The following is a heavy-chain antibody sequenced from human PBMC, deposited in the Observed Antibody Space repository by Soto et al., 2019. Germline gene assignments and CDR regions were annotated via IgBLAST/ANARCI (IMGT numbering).Heavy chain of an antibody. Sequence: ASVKVSCKASGHAFTKYGIGWVRQAPGQGLEWMGWISAHNGDAKYAQKFQGRLNLTTETSTTTAYMELRSLRSDDTAVYYCARDLVGPRWAELGFAYWGQGTLVTVSS. CDR2: ISAHNGDA. V-gene: IGHV1-18*04. D-gene: IGHD1-26*01. J-gene: IGHJ4*02. CDR1: GHAFTKYG. CDR3: ARDLVGPRWAELGFAY.